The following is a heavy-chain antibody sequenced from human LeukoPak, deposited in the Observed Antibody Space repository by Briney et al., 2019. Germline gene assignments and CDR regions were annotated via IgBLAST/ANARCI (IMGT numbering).Heavy chain of an antibody. J-gene: IGHJ5*02. CDR2: IYYPGST. Sequence: SSETLSLTCAVSGGSISDSNYYWGWIRQPPGKGLEWIGSIYYPGSTYYNPSLKSRVTISVDTSKKQFSLKLMSVTAADTAVYYCARHGNWFDPWGQGTLVIVSS. CDR1: GGSISDSNYY. V-gene: IGHV4-39*01. CDR3: ARHGNWFDP.